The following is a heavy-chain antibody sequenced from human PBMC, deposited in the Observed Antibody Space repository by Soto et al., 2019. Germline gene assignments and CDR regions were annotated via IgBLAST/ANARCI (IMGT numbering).Heavy chain of an antibody. Sequence: SVKVSWKASGGTFSSHATSWVRQAPGQGLEWMGGIIPIFATANYAQKFQGRVMITVDESTSTAYMELSSLRSEDTAVYYCARSVSFRYQLLKRGMDVWGQGTTVTVSS. CDR3: ARSVSFRYQLLKRGMDV. D-gene: IGHD2-2*01. CDR2: IIPIFATA. V-gene: IGHV1-69*13. J-gene: IGHJ6*02. CDR1: GGTFSSHA.